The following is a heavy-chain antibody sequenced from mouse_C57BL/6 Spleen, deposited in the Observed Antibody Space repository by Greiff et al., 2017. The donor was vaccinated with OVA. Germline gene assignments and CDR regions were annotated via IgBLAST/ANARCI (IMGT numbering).Heavy chain of an antibody. CDR2: IDPETGGT. CDR3: TRETMVTPWLAN. J-gene: IGHJ3*01. V-gene: IGHV1-15*01. Sequence: VKLQQSGAELVRPGASVTLSCKASGYTFTDYEMHWVKQTPVHGLEWIGDIDPETGGTAYNQKFKGKAILTVDNSSSTAYMELRSLTSEDSAVYYCTRETMVTPWLANWGKGTRVTVSA. D-gene: IGHD2-2*01. CDR1: GYTFTDYE.